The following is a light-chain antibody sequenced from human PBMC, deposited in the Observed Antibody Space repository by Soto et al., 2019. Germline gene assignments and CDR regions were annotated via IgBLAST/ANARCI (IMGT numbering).Light chain of an antibody. Sequence: DIQMTQFPSSLSASVGDRVTITCRASQSVTYRLNWYQHKPGKAPKVLIYGASSPESGVPSRFSASGSGTEFTLTITDLHPDDFATYYCQQSYSPPWYTFGQGTKLDIK. CDR1: QSVTYR. CDR2: GAS. CDR3: QQSYSPPWYT. V-gene: IGKV1-39*01. J-gene: IGKJ2*01.